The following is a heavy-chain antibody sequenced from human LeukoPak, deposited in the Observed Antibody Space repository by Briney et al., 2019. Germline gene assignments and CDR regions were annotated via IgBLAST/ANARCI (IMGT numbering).Heavy chain of an antibody. V-gene: IGHV4-59*01. D-gene: IGHD3-22*01. J-gene: IGHJ5*02. CDR1: GGSISSYY. Sequence: SETPSLTCTVSGGSISSYYWSWIRQPPGKGLEWIGYIYYSGSANYNPSLKSRVTISVDTSKNQFSLKLSSVTAADTAVYYCARVLSSGYYRWFDPWGQGTLVTVSS. CDR3: ARVLSSGYYRWFDP. CDR2: IYYSGSA.